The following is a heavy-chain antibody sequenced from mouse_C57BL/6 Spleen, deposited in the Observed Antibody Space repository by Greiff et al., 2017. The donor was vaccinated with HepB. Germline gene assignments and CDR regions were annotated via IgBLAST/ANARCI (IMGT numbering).Heavy chain of an antibody. V-gene: IGHV1-69*01. Sequence: VQLQESGAELVMPGASVKLSCKASGYTFTSYWMHWVKQRPGQGLEWIGEIDPSDSYTNYNQKFKGKSTLTVDKSSSTAYMQLSSLTSEDSAVYYCARSGGPGNFDYWGQGTTLTVSS. CDR2: IDPSDSYT. J-gene: IGHJ2*01. CDR3: ARSGGPGNFDY. D-gene: IGHD1-1*02. CDR1: GYTFTSYW.